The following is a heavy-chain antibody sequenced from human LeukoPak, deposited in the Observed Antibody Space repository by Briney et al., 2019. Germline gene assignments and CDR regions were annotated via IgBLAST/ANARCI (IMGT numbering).Heavy chain of an antibody. D-gene: IGHD3-22*01. CDR1: GFTFSDYY. CDR2: ISSSGSTI. Sequence: GGSLRLSCAASGFTFSDYYMSWIRQAPAKGLEWVSYISSSGSTIYYADSVKGRFTISRDNAKNSLYLQMNSLRAEDTAVYYCARDLTEYYYDSSGYHGGDYWGQGTLVTVSS. V-gene: IGHV3-11*04. CDR3: ARDLTEYYYDSSGYHGGDY. J-gene: IGHJ4*02.